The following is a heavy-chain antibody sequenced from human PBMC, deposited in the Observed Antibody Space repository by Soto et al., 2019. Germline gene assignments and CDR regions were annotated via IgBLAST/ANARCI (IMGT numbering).Heavy chain of an antibody. D-gene: IGHD6-13*01. Sequence: ESGGGLVQPGGSLRLSCAASGFTFSSYEMNWVRQAPGKGLEWASYISSRGSTIYYADSVKGRFNISRDNAKNSLYLQMNSLRAEDTAVYYCARDSGPGIAAAGLDYWGQGTLVTVSS. CDR1: GFTFSSYE. CDR2: ISSRGSTI. V-gene: IGHV3-48*03. CDR3: ARDSGPGIAAAGLDY. J-gene: IGHJ4*02.